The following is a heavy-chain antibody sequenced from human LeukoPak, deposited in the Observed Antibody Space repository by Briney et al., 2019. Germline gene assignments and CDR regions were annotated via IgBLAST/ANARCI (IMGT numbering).Heavy chain of an antibody. V-gene: IGHV1-69*05. D-gene: IGHD3-10*01. CDR1: GGTFSNYA. J-gene: IGHJ4*02. Sequence: GASVKVSCMASGGTFSNYAINWVRQAPGQGLEWMGGIIPIFGTANYAQKFQGKVTMTRDTSTSTVYMELSSLRSEDTAVYYCAREMVSIPGNFFDYWGQGTLVTVSS. CDR3: AREMVSIPGNFFDY. CDR2: IIPIFGTA.